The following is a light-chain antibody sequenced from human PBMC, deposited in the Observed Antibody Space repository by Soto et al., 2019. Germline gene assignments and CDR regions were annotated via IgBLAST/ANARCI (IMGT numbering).Light chain of an antibody. J-gene: IGKJ1*01. CDR2: DAS. V-gene: IGKV1-5*01. Sequence: DIQMTQSPSTLSASVGDRVTITCRASQSISSWLAWYQQKPGKAPKLLIYDASILEGGVPSRFSGSGSGTEFTLTISSLQPDDFATYSCQQYNSYRTFGQGTKV. CDR3: QQYNSYRT. CDR1: QSISSW.